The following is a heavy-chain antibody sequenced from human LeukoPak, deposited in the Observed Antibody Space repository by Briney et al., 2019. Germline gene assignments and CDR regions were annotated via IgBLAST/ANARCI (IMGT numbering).Heavy chain of an antibody. Sequence: GGSLRLSCAASGFTFSSYAMHWVRQAPGKGLEWVAVISYDGSNKYYADSVKGRFTISRDNSKNTLYLQMNSLRAGDTAVYYCARGADGFDPWGQGTLVTVSS. J-gene: IGHJ5*02. CDR1: GFTFSSYA. D-gene: IGHD5-24*01. CDR3: ARGADGFDP. CDR2: ISYDGSNK. V-gene: IGHV3-30-3*01.